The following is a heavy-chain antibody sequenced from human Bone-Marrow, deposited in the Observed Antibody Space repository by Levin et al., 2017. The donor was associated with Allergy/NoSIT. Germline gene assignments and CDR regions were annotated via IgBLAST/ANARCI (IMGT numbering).Heavy chain of an antibody. CDR3: ARDRRDIVVVVAATHDAFDI. Sequence: SCAASGFTFSSYSMNWVRQAPGKGLEWVSSISSSSSYIYYADSVKGRFTISRDNAKNSLYLQMNSLRAEDTAVYYCARDRRDIVVVVAATHDAFDIWGQGTMVTVSS. CDR2: ISSSSSYI. V-gene: IGHV3-21*01. D-gene: IGHD2-15*01. J-gene: IGHJ3*02. CDR1: GFTFSSYS.